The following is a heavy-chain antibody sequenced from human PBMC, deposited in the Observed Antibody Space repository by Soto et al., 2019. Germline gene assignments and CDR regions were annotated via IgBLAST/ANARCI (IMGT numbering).Heavy chain of an antibody. CDR3: ARDVGSGWGRRSWFDP. D-gene: IGHD6-19*01. J-gene: IGHJ5*02. Sequence: QVQLVESGGGVVQPGRSLRLSCAASGFTFSSYAMHWVRQTPGKGLEWVAVIWYDGSNKYYADSVKGRFTISRDNSKNTLYLQMNSLRVEDTAVYYCARDVGSGWGRRSWFDPWGQGTLVTVSS. CDR1: GFTFSSYA. CDR2: IWYDGSNK. V-gene: IGHV3-33*01.